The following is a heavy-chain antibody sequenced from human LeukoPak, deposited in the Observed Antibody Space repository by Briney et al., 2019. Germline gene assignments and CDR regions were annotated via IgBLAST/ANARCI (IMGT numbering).Heavy chain of an antibody. CDR1: GFTFSSYT. V-gene: IGHV3-74*01. Sequence: GGSLRLSCAASGFTFSSYTMYWVRHAPGKGLVWVSRISGDETTTTYADSVMGRFTISRDNAKNTLYLQMDSLRAEDTAVYYCARAQVGSPTDYWGQGTLVTVSS. J-gene: IGHJ4*02. CDR2: ISGDETTT. CDR3: ARAQVGSPTDY. D-gene: IGHD1-26*01.